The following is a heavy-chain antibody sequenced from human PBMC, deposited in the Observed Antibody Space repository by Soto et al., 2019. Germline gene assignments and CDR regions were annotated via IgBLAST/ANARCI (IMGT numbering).Heavy chain of an antibody. D-gene: IGHD3-3*02. Sequence: SETLSLTCAVYGGSFSGYYWTWIRQPPGTGLEWIGEINHSGSTNYNPSLKSRVTISVDTSKNQFSLKLTSVTAADTAVYYCARVLGNDAFDIWGKGTMVTVSS. CDR2: INHSGST. CDR3: ARVLGNDAFDI. J-gene: IGHJ3*02. CDR1: GGSFSGYY. V-gene: IGHV4-34*01.